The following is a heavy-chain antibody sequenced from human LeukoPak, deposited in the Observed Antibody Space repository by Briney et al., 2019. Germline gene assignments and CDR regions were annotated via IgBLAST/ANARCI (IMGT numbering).Heavy chain of an antibody. D-gene: IGHD3-22*01. V-gene: IGHV3-30*04. CDR2: ISYDGSNK. CDR3: ARAPGTMIVVDY. Sequence: TGGSLRLSCAASGFTFSNYAMHWVRQAPGKGLEWVAVISYDGSNKFYADSVKGRFTISRDNSKNTLYLQMNSLRPDDTAVYYCARAPGTMIVVDYWGQGTLVTVSS. CDR1: GFTFSNYA. J-gene: IGHJ4*02.